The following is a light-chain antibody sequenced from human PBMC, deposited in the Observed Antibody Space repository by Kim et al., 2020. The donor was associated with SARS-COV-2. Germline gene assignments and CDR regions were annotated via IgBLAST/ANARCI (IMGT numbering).Light chain of an antibody. CDR1: QSISSY. V-gene: IGKV3-11*01. Sequence: ELVLTQSPATLSLSPGERATLSCRASQSISSYLAWYQQKPGQAPRLLIYDASNRATGIPARFSGSGSGTDFTLTISSLEPEDFAVYYCQQRANWPLTFGVGTKVESK. CDR3: QQRANWPLT. CDR2: DAS. J-gene: IGKJ4*01.